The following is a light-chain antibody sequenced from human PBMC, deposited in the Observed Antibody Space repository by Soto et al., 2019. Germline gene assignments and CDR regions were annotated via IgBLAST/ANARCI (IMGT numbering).Light chain of an antibody. CDR2: DAS. Sequence: EIVLAQSPATLSLSPGERATLSCRASQSVSSYLAWYQHKPGQAPRLLIYDASNRATGIPARFSGSGSGTDFPLTISSLEPEDFAIYYCQQRTSWPRTFGQGTKVEFK. V-gene: IGKV3-11*01. CDR1: QSVSSY. CDR3: QQRTSWPRT. J-gene: IGKJ1*01.